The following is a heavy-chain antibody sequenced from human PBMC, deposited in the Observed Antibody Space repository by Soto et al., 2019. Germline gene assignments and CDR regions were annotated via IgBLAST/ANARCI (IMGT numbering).Heavy chain of an antibody. Sequence: ASVKVSCKASGYTFTGYYMHWVRQAPGQGLEWMGWINPNSGGTNYAQKFQGRVTMTRDTSISAAYMELSRLRSDDTAVYYCATYDIGIRYGMEVWGQGTTVTGSS. D-gene: IGHD3-22*01. CDR1: GYTFTGYY. V-gene: IGHV1-2*02. J-gene: IGHJ6*02. CDR2: INPNSGGT. CDR3: ATYDIGIRYGMEV.